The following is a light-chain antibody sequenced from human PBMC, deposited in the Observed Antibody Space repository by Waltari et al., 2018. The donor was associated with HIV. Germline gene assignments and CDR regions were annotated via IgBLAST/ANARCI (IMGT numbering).Light chain of an antibody. CDR2: SNI. Sequence: QSVLTQPPSVSGAPGQTVTISSDGTSSKIGAGYDVHWYKQVPGTSPKLVIYSNINRPSGVPDRFSASKSGTSASLAITGLQAEDEAHYYCQSHDRSLSGPWVFGGGTKLTVL. CDR1: SSKIGAGYD. V-gene: IGLV1-40*01. J-gene: IGLJ3*02. CDR3: QSHDRSLSGPWV.